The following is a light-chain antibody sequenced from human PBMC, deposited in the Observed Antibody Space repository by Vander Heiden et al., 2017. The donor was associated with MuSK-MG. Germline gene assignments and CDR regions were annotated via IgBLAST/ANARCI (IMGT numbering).Light chain of an antibody. Sequence: SSELTQPPSVSVSPGQTASITCSGDHLGDKYACWYQQKPGQSPVLVIYQDTKRPSGIPERFSGSNSGNTATLTISGTQAMDEADYYCQAWDSSLNYVFGTGTKVTVL. J-gene: IGLJ1*01. CDR1: HLGDKY. CDR3: QAWDSSLNYV. CDR2: QDT. V-gene: IGLV3-1*01.